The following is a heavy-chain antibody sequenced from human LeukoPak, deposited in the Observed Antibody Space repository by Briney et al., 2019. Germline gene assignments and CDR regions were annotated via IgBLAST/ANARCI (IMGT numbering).Heavy chain of an antibody. CDR3: TKSSFDI. D-gene: IGHD2-2*01. J-gene: IGHJ3*02. CDR1: GFSFSNAW. V-gene: IGHV3-15*01. Sequence: GGSLRLSCAASGFSFSNAWMSWVRQAPGKGLEWVGRIKDKADGGTTDYAAPVKGRFTISRDDSKNTLYLQMNSLKIEDTAVYYCTKSSFDIWGQGTMVTVSS. CDR2: IKDKADGGTT.